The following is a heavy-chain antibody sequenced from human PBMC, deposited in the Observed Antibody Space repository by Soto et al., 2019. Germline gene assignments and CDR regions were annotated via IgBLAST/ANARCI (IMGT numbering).Heavy chain of an antibody. CDR3: ARGQGELLNWFDP. CDR1: GGSISSGDYY. V-gene: IGHV4-30-4*01. CDR2: IYYSGST. J-gene: IGHJ5*02. Sequence: PSETLSLTCTVSGGSISSGDYYWSWIRQPPGKGLEWIGYIYYSGSTYYNPSLKSRVTISVDTSKNQFSLKLNSVTAADTAVYYCARGQGELLNWFDPWGQGTLVTVSS. D-gene: IGHD3-10*01.